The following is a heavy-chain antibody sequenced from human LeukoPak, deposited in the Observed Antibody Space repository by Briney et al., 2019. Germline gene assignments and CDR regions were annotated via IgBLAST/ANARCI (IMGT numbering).Heavy chain of an antibody. CDR1: GFTFSSYA. CDR3: AKDRSCTNDICHGDFDY. Sequence: GGSLRLSCAASGFTFSSYAVSWVRQAPGKGLEWVSSIRGSGGSTYSADSVKGRFTISRDNSKNTLYLQMNSLRAEDTALYYCAKDRSCTNDICHGDFDYWGQGTLVTVST. V-gene: IGHV3-23*01. J-gene: IGHJ4*02. CDR2: IRGSGGST. D-gene: IGHD2-8*01.